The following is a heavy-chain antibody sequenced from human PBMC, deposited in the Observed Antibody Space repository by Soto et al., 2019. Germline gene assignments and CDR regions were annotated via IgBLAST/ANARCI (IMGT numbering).Heavy chain of an antibody. J-gene: IGHJ6*02. CDR2: ISTRSDI. V-gene: IGHV3-21*01. CDR1: GFTFSGYS. CDR3: AREETAWPLAYGLDV. D-gene: IGHD2-21*02. Sequence: GGSLRLSCAASGFTFSGYSMNWVRQAPGKGLEWVASISTRSDIYYADSVKGRFTISRDNAKNSVSLQMNSLRAEDTAAYYCAREETAWPLAYGLDVWGQGTTVTVSS.